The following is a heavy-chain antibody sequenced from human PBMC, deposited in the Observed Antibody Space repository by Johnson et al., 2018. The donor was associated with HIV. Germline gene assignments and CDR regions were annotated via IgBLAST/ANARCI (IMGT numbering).Heavy chain of an antibody. V-gene: IGHV3-30*04. CDR3: ARRIAAADDAFDI. Sequence: QVQLVESGGGVVQPGRSLRLSCAASGFTFSTYAMHWVRQAPGKGLEWVAVISYDGSNKYYADSVKGRFTISRDNSKNTLYLQMNSLRAEDTAMYYCARRIAAADDAFDIWGQGTMVTVSS. J-gene: IGHJ3*02. CDR2: ISYDGSNK. CDR1: GFTFSTYA. D-gene: IGHD6-25*01.